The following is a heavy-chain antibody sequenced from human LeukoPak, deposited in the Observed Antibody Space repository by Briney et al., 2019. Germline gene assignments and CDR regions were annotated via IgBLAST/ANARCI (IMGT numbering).Heavy chain of an antibody. J-gene: IGHJ4*02. V-gene: IGHV4-59*01. CDR3: ARVQRPLDGADY. CDR2: IYYSGST. CDR1: GGSISSNY. D-gene: IGHD1-1*01. Sequence: ASETLSLTCSVSGGSISSNYWSRIRQPPGKGLEWIGYIYYSGSTYYNPSLKSRVTISVDTSKNLFSLKLSSVTGADTAVYYCARVQRPLDGADYWGQGTLVTVSS.